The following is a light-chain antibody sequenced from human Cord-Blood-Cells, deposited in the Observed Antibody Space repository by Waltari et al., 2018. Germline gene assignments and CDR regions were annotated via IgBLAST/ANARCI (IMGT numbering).Light chain of an antibody. V-gene: IGKV2-30*01. CDR1: QSLVYSDGNTY. Sequence: DVVMTQSPLSLPVTLGQPASISCRSSQSLVYSDGNTYLNWFQQRTGQSPRRLIYKVSHRDSGVPDRFSGSGSGTDFTLKISRVEAGDVGVYYCRQGTQWTFGQGTKVEIK. CDR2: KVS. J-gene: IGKJ1*01. CDR3: RQGTQWT.